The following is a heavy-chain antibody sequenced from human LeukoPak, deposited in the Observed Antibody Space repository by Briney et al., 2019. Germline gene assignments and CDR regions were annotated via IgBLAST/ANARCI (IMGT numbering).Heavy chain of an antibody. V-gene: IGHV4-39*07. CDR2: IYYSGTT. CDR1: GGSISSSPYY. Sequence: SETLSLTCTVSGGSISSSPYYWGWIRQPPGKGLEWIGSIYYSGTTHYNPSLESRVTISVDTSKNQFSLKLSSVTAADTAVYYCARAPTSYFDFWGQGTLVTVSS. CDR3: ARAPTSYFDF. J-gene: IGHJ4*02. D-gene: IGHD2-2*01.